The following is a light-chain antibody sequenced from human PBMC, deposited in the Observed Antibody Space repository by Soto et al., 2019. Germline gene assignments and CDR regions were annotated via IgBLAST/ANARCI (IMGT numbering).Light chain of an antibody. CDR3: SSYTRQNTRV. J-gene: IGLJ3*02. Sequence: QSVLTQPASVSGSPGQSITISCTGTSSDVGGYNFVSWYQQHPGKAPKLIIYEVTNRPSGVSSRFSGSKSGNTASLTISGLQTEDEADYFCSSYTRQNTRVFGGGTQLTVL. CDR1: SSDVGGYNF. V-gene: IGLV2-14*01. CDR2: EVT.